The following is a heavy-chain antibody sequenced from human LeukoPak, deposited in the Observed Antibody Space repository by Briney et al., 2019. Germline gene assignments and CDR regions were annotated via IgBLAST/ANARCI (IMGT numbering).Heavy chain of an antibody. CDR1: GYTVTSYG. D-gene: IGHD6-19*01. V-gene: IGHV1-18*01. J-gene: IGHJ4*02. CDR2: ISAYNGYT. Sequence: ASVKVSCKATGYTVTSYGTSWVRQAPGQGPEWMGWISAYNGYTNYAQKFQGRVTMTTDTSTNTAYMELRSLRSDDTAVYYCARNGSGWYFLDYWGQGTLVTVSS. CDR3: ARNGSGWYFLDY.